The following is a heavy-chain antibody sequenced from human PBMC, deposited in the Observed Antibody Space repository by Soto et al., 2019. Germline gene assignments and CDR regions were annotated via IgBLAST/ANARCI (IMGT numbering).Heavy chain of an antibody. CDR3: ARDYYDSSGHAAFDY. CDR2: IYSGGST. Sequence: GGSLRLSCAASGFTVSSNYMSWVRQAPGKGLEWVSVIYSGGSTYYADSVKGRFTISRDNSKNTLYLQMNSLRAEDTAVYYCARDYYDSSGHAAFDYWGQGTLVTVSS. CDR1: GFTVSSNY. J-gene: IGHJ4*02. D-gene: IGHD3-22*01. V-gene: IGHV3-66*01.